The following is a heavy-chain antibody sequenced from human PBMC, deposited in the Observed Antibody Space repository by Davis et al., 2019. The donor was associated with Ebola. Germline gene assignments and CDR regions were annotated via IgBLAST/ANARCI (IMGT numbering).Heavy chain of an antibody. CDR2: IHPSDSVT. V-gene: IGHV5-51*01. J-gene: IGHJ4*02. CDR1: GYSFTNYW. CDR3: ARHQYGSGSIYYFDS. D-gene: IGHD3-10*01. Sequence: GESLKISCKASGYSFTNYWVGWVRQMPGKGLEWMGIIHPSDSVTRYSPSFQGQVTFSADRSITTAYLQWSSLQASDTAMYYCARHQYGSGSIYYFDSWGQGTLVTVSS.